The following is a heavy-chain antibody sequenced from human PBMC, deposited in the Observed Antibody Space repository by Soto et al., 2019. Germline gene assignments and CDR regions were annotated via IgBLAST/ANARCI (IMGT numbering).Heavy chain of an antibody. J-gene: IGHJ4*02. Sequence: GGSLRLSXAASGFSVSNYYMNWVRLVPEKALEWVSVIYSSGPTFYADSVRGRFTIPRDTSKNTLYLQMNSLRSEDTAVYYCARRAETNGRNGFGADKYYFDFWGQGTLVTVSS. D-gene: IGHD1-1*01. CDR1: GFSVSNYY. CDR2: IYSSGPT. V-gene: IGHV3-53*05. CDR3: ARRAETNGRNGFGADKYYFDF.